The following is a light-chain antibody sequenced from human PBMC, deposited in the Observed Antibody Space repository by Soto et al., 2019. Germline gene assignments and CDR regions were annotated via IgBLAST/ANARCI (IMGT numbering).Light chain of an antibody. CDR2: KAY. V-gene: IGKV1-5*03. J-gene: IGKJ1*01. CDR1: QSISSW. CDR3: KQYNSYSPT. Sequence: DIQMTQSPSTLSASVGDRVTITCRASQSISSWLAWYQQKPGKAPKLLIYKAYSLESGVQSRFSGSGSGTEFTLTISSLQPDDFATYYCKQYNSYSPTFGQGTKVDIK.